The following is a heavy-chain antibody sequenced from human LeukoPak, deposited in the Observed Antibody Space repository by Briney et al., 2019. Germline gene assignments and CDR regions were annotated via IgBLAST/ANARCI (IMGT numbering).Heavy chain of an antibody. CDR1: GYSFTRYR. V-gene: IGHV5-51*01. J-gene: IGHJ4*02. D-gene: IGHD3-22*01. CDR2: IYPGDSDT. CDR3: ARRDSSGYYYFDY. Sequence: GESLKISCKGSGYSFTRYRIGWVRQMPGKGLESMGIIYPGDSDTRYSPSFQGQVTISADKSISTAYLQWSSLKASDTAMYYCARRDSSGYYYFDYWGQGTLVTVSS.